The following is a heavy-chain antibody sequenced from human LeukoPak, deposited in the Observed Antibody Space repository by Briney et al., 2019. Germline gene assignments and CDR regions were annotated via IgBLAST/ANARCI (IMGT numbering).Heavy chain of an antibody. Sequence: GGSLRLSCAASGFTFSSYSMNWVRQAPGKGLEWVSSISSSSYIYYADSVKGRFTISRDNAKNSLYLQMNSLRAEDTAVYYCARDTLGEGEDANYAVYYFNYWGQGTPVTVSS. V-gene: IGHV3-21*01. CDR3: ARDTLGEGEDANYAVYYFNY. CDR1: GFTFSSYS. J-gene: IGHJ4*02. D-gene: IGHD4/OR15-4a*01. CDR2: ISSSSYI.